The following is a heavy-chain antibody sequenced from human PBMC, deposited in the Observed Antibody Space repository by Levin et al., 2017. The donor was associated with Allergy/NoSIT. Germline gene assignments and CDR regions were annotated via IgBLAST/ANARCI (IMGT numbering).Heavy chain of an antibody. CDR3: ARDWAAGRQDSSGKHY. Sequence: GESLKISCAASGFTFSSYGMHWVRQAPGKGLEWVAVIWYDGSNKYYADSVKGRFTISRDNSKNTLYLQMNSLRAEDTAVYYCARDWAAGRQDSSGKHYWGQGTLVTVSS. J-gene: IGHJ4*02. CDR1: GFTFSSYG. V-gene: IGHV3-33*01. CDR2: IWYDGSNK. D-gene: IGHD3-22*01.